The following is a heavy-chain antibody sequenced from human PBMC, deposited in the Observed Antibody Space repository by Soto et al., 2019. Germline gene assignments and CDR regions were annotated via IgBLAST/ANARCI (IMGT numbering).Heavy chain of an antibody. Sequence: SDTLSLTCAVSGGSISSGGYSWSWIRQPPGKGLEWIGYIYHSGSTYYNPSLKSRVTISVDRSKNQFSLKLSSVTAADTAVYYCARGYYDSSGYVGYYFDYWGQGTLVTVS. CDR2: IYHSGST. V-gene: IGHV4-30-2*01. J-gene: IGHJ4*02. D-gene: IGHD3-22*01. CDR1: GGSISSGGYS. CDR3: ARGYYDSSGYVGYYFDY.